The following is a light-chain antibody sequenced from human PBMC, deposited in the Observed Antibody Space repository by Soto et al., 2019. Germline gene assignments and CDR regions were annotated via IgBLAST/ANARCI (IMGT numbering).Light chain of an antibody. Sequence: EIVLTQSPGTLSLSPGERATLSCRASQSGDLAWYQQRPGQVPRLLIYGASSRATGVPDRFSGSGSGTDFTLTISRLEPEDFAVYYCQQRETFGPGTKVEIK. CDR1: QSGD. V-gene: IGKV3-20*01. CDR3: QQRET. J-gene: IGKJ1*01. CDR2: GAS.